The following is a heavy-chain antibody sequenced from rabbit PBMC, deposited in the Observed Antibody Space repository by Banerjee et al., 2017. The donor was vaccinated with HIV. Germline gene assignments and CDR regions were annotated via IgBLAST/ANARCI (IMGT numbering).Heavy chain of an antibody. CDR2: IYPDNGFT. CDR1: GFSFSSSYW. V-gene: IGHV1S45*01. J-gene: IGHJ4*01. Sequence: QEQLVESGGGLVQPEGSLTLTCTASGFSFSSSYWICWVRQAPGKGLEWIACIYPDNGFTAYANWAKGRFTISKTSSTTVTLQMTSLTAADTATYFCARDVHAGISLYFNLWGQGTLVTVS. D-gene: IGHD4-2*01. CDR3: ARDVHAGISLYFNL.